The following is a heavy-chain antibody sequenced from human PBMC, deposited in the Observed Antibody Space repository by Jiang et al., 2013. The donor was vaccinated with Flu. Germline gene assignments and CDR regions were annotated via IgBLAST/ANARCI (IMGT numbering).Heavy chain of an antibody. CDR1: GGTFSSYA. CDR3: AREIGHGDYADAFDI. V-gene: IGHV1-69*04. D-gene: IGHD4-17*01. Sequence: GAEVKKPGASVKVSCKASGGTFSSYAISWVRQAPGQGLEWMGRIIPILGIANYAQKFQGRVTITADKSTSTAYMELSSLRSEDTAVYYCAREIGHGDYADAFDIWGQGTMVTVSS. CDR2: IIPILGIA. J-gene: IGHJ3*02.